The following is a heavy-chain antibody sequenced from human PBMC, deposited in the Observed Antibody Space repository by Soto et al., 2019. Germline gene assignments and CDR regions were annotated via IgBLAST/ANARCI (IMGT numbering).Heavy chain of an antibody. V-gene: IGHV4-39*01. J-gene: IGHJ1*01. CDR1: GGSISSSSYY. Sequence: SETLSLSCTVSGGSISSSSYYWGWIRQPPGKGLEWIGSIYYSGSTYYNPSLKSRVTISVDTSKNQFSLKLSSVTAADTAVYYCARCLFGGYGYWGQGSLVT. D-gene: IGHD3-3*01. CDR3: ARCLFGGYGY. CDR2: IYYSGST.